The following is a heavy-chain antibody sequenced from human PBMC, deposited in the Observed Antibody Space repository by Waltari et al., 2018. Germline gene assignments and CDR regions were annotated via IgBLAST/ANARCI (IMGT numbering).Heavy chain of an antibody. Sequence: QVELVQSGAEVRKPGASVKVSCKASGYSRTSYYMTWVRQAPGLGLEWMGRINPNSGDTNSAPKFQGRVTLTRDTSVNTAFLELRSLTSDDTAVYFCARESAFSTSWYPGFDPWGQGTLVTVAS. J-gene: IGHJ5*02. V-gene: IGHV1-2*06. CDR3: ARESAFSTSWYPGFDP. CDR1: GYSRTSYY. CDR2: INPNSGDT. D-gene: IGHD2-2*01.